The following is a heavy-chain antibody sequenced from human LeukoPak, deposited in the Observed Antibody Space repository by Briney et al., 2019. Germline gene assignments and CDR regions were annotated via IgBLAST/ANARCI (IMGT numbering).Heavy chain of an antibody. V-gene: IGHV3-30-3*01. Sequence: GGSLRLSCAASGFTFSSYAMHWVRQAPGKGLEWVAVISYDGSIKLHADSVKGRFTISRDDSKNTLYLQMNSLRDEDTAVYYCARDPVPGVPDYFDYWGQGTLVTVSS. CDR1: GFTFSSYA. D-gene: IGHD2-2*01. CDR3: ARDPVPGVPDYFDY. CDR2: ISYDGSIK. J-gene: IGHJ4*02.